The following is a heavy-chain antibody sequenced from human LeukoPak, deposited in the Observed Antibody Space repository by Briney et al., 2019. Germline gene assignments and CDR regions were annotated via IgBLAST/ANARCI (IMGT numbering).Heavy chain of an antibody. CDR3: ARGSYYYDSSGYPFDY. V-gene: IGHV3-20*04. D-gene: IGHD3-22*01. Sequence: GGSLRLSCADSGFTFDDYGMSWVRQAPGKGREWVSGIYWNGGRTGYADSVKGGYTISRDNAKNTLYLQMNSLRAEDTALYYCARGSYYYDSSGYPFDYWGQGTLVTVSS. CDR2: IYWNGGRT. CDR1: GFTFDDYG. J-gene: IGHJ4*02.